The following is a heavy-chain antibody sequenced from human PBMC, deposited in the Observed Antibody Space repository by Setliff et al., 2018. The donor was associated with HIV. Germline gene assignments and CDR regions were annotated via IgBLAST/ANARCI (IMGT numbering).Heavy chain of an antibody. Sequence: GASVKVSCKASGYSFTGYYIHWVRQAPGQGLEWMGRINPNNGGTNYAQKFQDRVTMTRDTSISTVYMELRNLRSDDTAVYFCARGGPARVALLYWFDPWGQGTLVTVSS. CDR2: INPNNGGT. CDR1: GYSFTGYY. D-gene: IGHD2-21*01. J-gene: IGHJ5*02. V-gene: IGHV1-2*06. CDR3: ARGGPARVALLYWFDP.